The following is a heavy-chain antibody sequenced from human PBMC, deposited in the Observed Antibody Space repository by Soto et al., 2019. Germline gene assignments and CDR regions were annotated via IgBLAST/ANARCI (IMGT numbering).Heavy chain of an antibody. D-gene: IGHD4-17*01. V-gene: IGHV2-5*02. J-gene: IGHJ2*01. CDR1: GFSLSTSGVG. CDR3: AHRRTDGDLNYWYFDL. Sequence: QITLKESGPTLVKPTQTLTLTCTFSGFSLSTSGVGVGWIRQPPGKALEWLALIYWDDDKRYSPSLKSRLTITKDTSKNQVVLTMTNMDPVDTATYYCAHRRTDGDLNYWYFDLWGRGTLVTVSS. CDR2: IYWDDDK.